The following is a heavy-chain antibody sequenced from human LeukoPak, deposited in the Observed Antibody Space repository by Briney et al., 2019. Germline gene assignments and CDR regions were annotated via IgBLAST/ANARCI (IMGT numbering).Heavy chain of an antibody. J-gene: IGHJ4*02. CDR3: TSRWILDY. Sequence: PGGSLRLSCAASGFTFSTYWTTWVRQAPGKGLEWVANIKQDGSEKYYVDSVKGRFTISRDNAKNSLYLQMNGLRAEDTAVYYCTSRWILDYWGQGTLVTVSS. CDR2: IKQDGSEK. V-gene: IGHV3-7*01. D-gene: IGHD5-18*01. CDR1: GFTFSTYW.